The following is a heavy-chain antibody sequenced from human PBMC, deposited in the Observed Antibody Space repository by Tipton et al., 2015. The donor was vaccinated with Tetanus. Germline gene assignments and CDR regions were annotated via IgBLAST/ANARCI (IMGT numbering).Heavy chain of an antibody. CDR3: ARDLRRYQQNNWFDP. J-gene: IGHJ5*02. Sequence: TLSLTCTVSSDSISFYYWSWIRQPPGKGLEWIGYIYYSGNTKYNPSLKGRVTMSVDTSKNQFSLNLTSVTPADTAVYYCARDLRRYQQNNWFDPWGQGTLVTVSS. V-gene: IGHV4-59*01. CDR1: SDSISFYY. D-gene: IGHD2-2*01. CDR2: IYYSGNT.